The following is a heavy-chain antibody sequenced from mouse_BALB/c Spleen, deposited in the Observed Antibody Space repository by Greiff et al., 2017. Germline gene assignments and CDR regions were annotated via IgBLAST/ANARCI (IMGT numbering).Heavy chain of an antibody. CDR3: ARPGRKYGNYEAWFAY. D-gene: IGHD2-10*02. CDR1: GYTFTSYW. CDR2: INPSTGYT. J-gene: IGHJ3*01. Sequence: QVQLQQSGAELAKPGASVKMSCKASGYTFTSYWMHWVKQRPGQGLEWIGYINPSTGYTEYNQKFKDKATLTADKSSSTAYMQLSSLTSEDSAVYYCARPGRKYGNYEAWFAYWGQGTLVTVSA. V-gene: IGHV1-7*01.